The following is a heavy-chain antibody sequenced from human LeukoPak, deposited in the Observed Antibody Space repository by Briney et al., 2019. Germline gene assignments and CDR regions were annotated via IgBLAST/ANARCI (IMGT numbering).Heavy chain of an antibody. D-gene: IGHD1/OR15-1a*01. CDR2: INPDGTTT. Sequence: GGSLRLSCVGSGFTYSNYWMHWVRQAPGKGPVWVSRINPDGTTTDYADSVKGRFTISRDNAKNLLYLQMNGLRADDTAVYYCAKDLSWNTAGRWGQGTLVNVFS. CDR3: AKDLSWNTAGR. V-gene: IGHV3-74*01. CDR1: GFTYSNYW. J-gene: IGHJ4*03.